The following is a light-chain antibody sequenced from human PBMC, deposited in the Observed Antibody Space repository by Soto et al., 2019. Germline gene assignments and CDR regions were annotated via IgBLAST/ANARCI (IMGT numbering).Light chain of an antibody. CDR2: AAS. J-gene: IGKJ4*01. Sequence: DIQMPPSPSSLSASVGDRVTITCRARQGITNYLAWYQQKPGKVPELLIYAASTLQSGVPSRFSGSGSVTDFTVTISSLQPEDVATYYGQKYNHASTFGGGTKVEIK. V-gene: IGKV1-27*01. CDR3: QKYNHAST. CDR1: QGITNY.